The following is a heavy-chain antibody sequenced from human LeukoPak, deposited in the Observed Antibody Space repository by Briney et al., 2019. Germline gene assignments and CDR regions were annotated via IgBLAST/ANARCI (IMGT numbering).Heavy chain of an antibody. J-gene: IGHJ4*02. V-gene: IGHV3-49*04. CDR3: TRGQYYYDSSGLFDH. CDR1: GFTFGDYA. Sequence: GGSLRLSCTASGFTFGDYAMSWVRQAPGKGLEWVGFIRSKAYGGTTEYAASVKGRFTISRDDSKSIAYLQMNSLKIEDTAVYYCTRGQYYYDSSGLFDHWGQGTLVTVSS. CDR2: IRSKAYGGTT. D-gene: IGHD3-22*01.